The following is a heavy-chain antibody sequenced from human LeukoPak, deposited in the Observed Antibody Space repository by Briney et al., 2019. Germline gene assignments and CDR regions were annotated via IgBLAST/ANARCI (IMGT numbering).Heavy chain of an antibody. CDR1: GFTLSSYW. CDR3: ARDRGGGFDY. Sequence: QSGGSLRLSCAAAGFTLSSYWMSWVRQAAGKGLEWVANIKQDGSEKYYVDSVKGRFTISRDNAKNTLYLQMNSLRAEDTAVYYCARDRGGGFDYWGQGTLVTVSS. V-gene: IGHV3-7*03. J-gene: IGHJ4*02. CDR2: IKQDGSEK. D-gene: IGHD3-16*01.